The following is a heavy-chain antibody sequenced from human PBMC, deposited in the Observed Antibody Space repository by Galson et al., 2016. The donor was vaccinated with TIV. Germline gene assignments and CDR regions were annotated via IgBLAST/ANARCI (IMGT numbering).Heavy chain of an antibody. D-gene: IGHD4-17*01. CDR3: AKDPRIYGDYLLAYFDY. CDR2: ISYDEKYK. J-gene: IGHJ4*02. V-gene: IGHV3-30*18. CDR1: GFTFSSHG. Sequence: SLRLSCAASGFTFSSHGIHWVRQAPGKGLEWVAVISYDEKYKHYADSVKGRFTISRDNSKNMVYRQMNSLRPEDTAVYFCAKDPRIYGDYLLAYFDYWGQGILVTVSS.